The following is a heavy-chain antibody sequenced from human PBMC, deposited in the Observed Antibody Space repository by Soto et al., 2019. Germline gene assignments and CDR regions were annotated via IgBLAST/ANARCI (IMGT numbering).Heavy chain of an antibody. CDR2: VSIGGST. J-gene: IGHJ4*02. Sequence: GGSLRLSCAASGFTFSSYAMGWVRQGPGKGLEWVAVVSIGGSTHYADSVRGRFTISRDNSKNTLSLQVNSLTAEDTAVYFCAKRRGAGGHFDYWGQGALVTVSS. V-gene: IGHV3-23*01. CDR1: GFTFSSYA. CDR3: AKRRGAGGHFDY. D-gene: IGHD2-15*01.